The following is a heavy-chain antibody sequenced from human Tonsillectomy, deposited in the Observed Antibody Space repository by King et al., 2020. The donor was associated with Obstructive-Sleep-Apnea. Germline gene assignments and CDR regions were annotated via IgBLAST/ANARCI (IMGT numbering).Heavy chain of an antibody. CDR2: TSSDGSIK. D-gene: IGHD1-26*01. CDR3: AKSPSGGYLREYIQH. CDR1: GFTFRSYG. V-gene: IGHV3-30*18. J-gene: IGHJ1*01. Sequence: VQLVESGGGVVQPGRSLRLSCEASGFTFRSYGMHWVRQAPGKGLEWVAVTSSDGSIKFYADSVKGRFTISRDNSKNTLYLQMNSLRTEDTAVYYCAKSPSGGYLREYIQHWGQGTLVTVSS.